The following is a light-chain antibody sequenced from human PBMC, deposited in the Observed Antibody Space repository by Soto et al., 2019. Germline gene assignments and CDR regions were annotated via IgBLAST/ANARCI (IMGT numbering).Light chain of an antibody. J-gene: IGKJ2*01. Sequence: EIVLTQSPGTLSLSPGERATLSCRASQSLSSSYIAWYQQKPGQAPRLLIYGASSRATGIPDRFSGSGSGTDFTLTISRLEPEDFAVYYCQRYGSSSYTFGQGTKLEIK. V-gene: IGKV3-20*01. CDR1: QSLSSSY. CDR3: QRYGSSSYT. CDR2: GAS.